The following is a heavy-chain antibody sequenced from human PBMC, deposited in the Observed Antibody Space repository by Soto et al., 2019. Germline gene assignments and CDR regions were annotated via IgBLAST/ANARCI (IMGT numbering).Heavy chain of an antibody. CDR3: AISQDRGGRTTFIY. D-gene: IGHD3-16*01. J-gene: IGHJ4*02. CDR1: GFTFDDNA. CDR2: INWKSDI. Sequence: GGSLRLSCAVSGFTFDDNAMHWVRQAPEKGLEWVSGINWKSDIGYADSVKGRFTISRDNAENSLYLQMNSLRAEDTALYYCAISQDRGGRTTFIYWGQGTLVTVSS. V-gene: IGHV3-9*01.